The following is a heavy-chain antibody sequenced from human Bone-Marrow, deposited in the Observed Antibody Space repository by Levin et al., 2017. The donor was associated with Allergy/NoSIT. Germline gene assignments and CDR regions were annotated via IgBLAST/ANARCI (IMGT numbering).Heavy chain of an antibody. D-gene: IGHD3-10*01. V-gene: IGHV4-31*03. Sequence: SETLSLTCTVSGGSISSGGYYWSWIRQHPGKGLEWIGYIYYSGSTYYNPSLKSRVTISVDTSKNQFSLKLSSVTAADTAVYYCARAWGSGSYYANDAFDIWGQGTMVTVSS. CDR1: GGSISSGGYY. CDR2: IYYSGST. J-gene: IGHJ3*02. CDR3: ARAWGSGSYYANDAFDI.